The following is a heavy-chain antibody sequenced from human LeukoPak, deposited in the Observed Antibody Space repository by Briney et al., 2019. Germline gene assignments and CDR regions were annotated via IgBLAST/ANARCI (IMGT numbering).Heavy chain of an antibody. CDR2: INHSGST. J-gene: IGHJ4*02. Sequence: SKTLSLACAVYGGSFSGYYWSWIRQPPRKGLEWIGEINHSGSTNYNPSLKSRVTISVDTSKNQFSLKLSSVTAADTAVYYCARVEGTMVRGARNRDFDYWGQGTLVTVSS. CDR1: GGSFSGYY. D-gene: IGHD3-10*01. CDR3: ARVEGTMVRGARNRDFDY. V-gene: IGHV4-34*01.